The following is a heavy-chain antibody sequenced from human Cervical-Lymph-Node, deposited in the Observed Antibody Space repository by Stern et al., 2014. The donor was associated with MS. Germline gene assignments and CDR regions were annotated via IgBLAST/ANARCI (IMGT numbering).Heavy chain of an antibody. CDR1: GFVFRRYA. CDR3: AKGGSGSYLD. D-gene: IGHD1-26*01. CDR2: ISYDERYK. V-gene: IGHV3-30*04. Sequence: VQLVESGGGVVQPGRSLRLSCAASGFVFRRYALHWVRQAPGKGLEWMALISYDERYKYYTDAVKGRFTVSRDNSNNTVDLEMNSLRLEDTAVYYCAKGGSGSYLDWGQGSLVTVSS. J-gene: IGHJ4*02.